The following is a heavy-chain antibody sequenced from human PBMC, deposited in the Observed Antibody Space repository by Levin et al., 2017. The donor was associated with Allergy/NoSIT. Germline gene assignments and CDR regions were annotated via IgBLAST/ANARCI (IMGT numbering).Heavy chain of an antibody. Sequence: GESLKISCAGSGFTFSRFAMSWVRQAPGKGLEWVASINNGGNLYYAEVVMGRFTISRDTSKGNLELQMDSRRGEDSGVDYCAKDHESSGWPTFDSWGQGTLVTVSS. CDR2: INNGGNL. V-gene: IGHV3-23*01. CDR3: AKDHESSGWPTFDS. CDR1: GFTFSRFA. D-gene: IGHD3-22*01. J-gene: IGHJ4*02.